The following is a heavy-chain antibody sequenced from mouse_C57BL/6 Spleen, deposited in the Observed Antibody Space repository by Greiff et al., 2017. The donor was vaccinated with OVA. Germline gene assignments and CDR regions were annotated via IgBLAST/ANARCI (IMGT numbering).Heavy chain of an antibody. CDR3: ARQHYYGRSPVAMDY. Sequence: QVQLQQPGAELVMPGASVKLSCKASGYTFTSYWMHWVKQRPGQGLEWIGEIDPSDSYTNYNQKFKGKATLTVDKSSSTAYMQLSSLTSEDSAVYYCARQHYYGRSPVAMDYWGQGTSVTVSS. J-gene: IGHJ4*01. CDR1: GYTFTSYW. D-gene: IGHD1-1*01. V-gene: IGHV1-69*01. CDR2: IDPSDSYT.